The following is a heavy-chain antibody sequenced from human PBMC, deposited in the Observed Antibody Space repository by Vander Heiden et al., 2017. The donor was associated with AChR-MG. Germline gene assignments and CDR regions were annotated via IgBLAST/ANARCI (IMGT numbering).Heavy chain of an antibody. CDR3: AKGGYYYGSGSYNPNWFDP. CDR2: ISYDGSNK. D-gene: IGHD3-10*01. V-gene: IGHV3-30*18. CDR1: GFTFSSYC. Sequence: QVQLVESGGGVGQPGRSLRLSCAASGFTFSSYCMHWVLQAPGKGLEWVAVISYDGSNKYYADSVKGRFTISRDNSKNTLYLQMNSLRAEDTAVYYCAKGGYYYGSGSYNPNWFDPWGQGTLVTVSS. J-gene: IGHJ5*02.